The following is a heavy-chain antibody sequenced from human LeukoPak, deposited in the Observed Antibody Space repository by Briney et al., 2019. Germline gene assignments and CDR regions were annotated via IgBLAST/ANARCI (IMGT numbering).Heavy chain of an antibody. CDR2: ISAYNGNT. J-gene: IGHJ4*02. Sequence: ASVKVSCKASGYTFTSYGISWVRRAPGQGLEWMGWISAYNGNTNYAQKLQGRVTMTTDTSTSTAYMELRSLRSDDTAVYYCARDDYGDYPYYLDYWGQGTLVTVSS. CDR1: GYTFTSYG. D-gene: IGHD4-17*01. CDR3: ARDDYGDYPYYLDY. V-gene: IGHV1-18*01.